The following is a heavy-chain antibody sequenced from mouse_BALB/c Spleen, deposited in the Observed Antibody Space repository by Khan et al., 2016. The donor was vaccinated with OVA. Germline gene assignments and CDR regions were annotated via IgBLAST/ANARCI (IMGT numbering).Heavy chain of an antibody. CDR1: GYTFTSYW. CDR2: INPTSGYT. V-gene: IGHV1-7*01. J-gene: IGHJ2*01. CDR3: ASDRIDY. Sequence: QLQQSGAELAKPGASVKMSCTASGYTFTSYWMHWIKQRPGQGLEWIGYINPTSGYTDYNQKFKAKATLTADKSSSTASMQLSSLTTEDSAVYYCASDRIDYWGQGTARTVSS.